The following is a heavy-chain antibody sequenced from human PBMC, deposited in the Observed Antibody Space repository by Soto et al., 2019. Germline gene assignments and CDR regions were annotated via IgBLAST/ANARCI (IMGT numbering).Heavy chain of an antibody. CDR3: ARGRPYFDWSGGRPYEFDY. Sequence: GGSLRLSCAASGFTFSSYGMHWVRQAPGKGLEWVAVIWYDGSNKYYADSVKGRFTISRDNSKNTLYLQMNSLRAEDTAVYYCARGRPYFDWSGGRPYEFDYWGQGTLVTGS. CDR1: GFTFSSYG. J-gene: IGHJ4*02. CDR2: IWYDGSNK. V-gene: IGHV3-33*01. D-gene: IGHD3-9*01.